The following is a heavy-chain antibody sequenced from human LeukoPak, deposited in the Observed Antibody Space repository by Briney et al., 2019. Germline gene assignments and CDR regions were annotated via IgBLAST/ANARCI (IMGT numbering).Heavy chain of an antibody. Sequence: SETLSLTCTVSSDSFSSVKDYWAWIRQPPGKGLEWIASGDFSGGTYYNPSLESRVAISADMSKNQISLKLSSVTAADTALYYCARERGEEYSSGWYKRNYFDNWGQGTRVTVSS. D-gene: IGHD6-19*01. CDR3: ARERGEEYSSGWYKRNYFDN. V-gene: IGHV4-39*07. J-gene: IGHJ4*02. CDR1: SDSFSSVKDY. CDR2: GDFSGGT.